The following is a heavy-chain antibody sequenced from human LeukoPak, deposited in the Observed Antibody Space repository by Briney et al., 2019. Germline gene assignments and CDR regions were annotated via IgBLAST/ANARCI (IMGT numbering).Heavy chain of an antibody. CDR3: AREPRIWSGYDYYWYFDL. J-gene: IGHJ2*01. V-gene: IGHV4-30-4*08. CDR2: IYYSGST. D-gene: IGHD5-12*01. Sequence: PSETLSLTCTVSGGSISSGDYYWSWIRQPPGKGLEWIGYIYYSGSTYYNPSLKSRVTISVDTSKNQFSLKLSSVTAADTAVYYCAREPRIWSGYDYYWYFDLWGRGTLVTVSS. CDR1: GGSISSGDYY.